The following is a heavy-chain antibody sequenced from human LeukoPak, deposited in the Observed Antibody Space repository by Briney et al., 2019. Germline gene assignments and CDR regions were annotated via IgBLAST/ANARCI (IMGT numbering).Heavy chain of an antibody. D-gene: IGHD3-3*01. CDR2: IRYDGSDK. J-gene: IGHJ4*02. CDR1: GFTFSSYG. CDR3: ARKFGVVTEAPFDY. V-gene: IGHV3-30*02. Sequence: GGSLRLSCAASGFTFSSYGMHWVRQAPGKGLEWVAFIRYDGSDKYYADSVKGRFTISRDNSKNTLYLQMNSLRAEDTAVYYCARKFGVVTEAPFDYWGQGTLVTVSS.